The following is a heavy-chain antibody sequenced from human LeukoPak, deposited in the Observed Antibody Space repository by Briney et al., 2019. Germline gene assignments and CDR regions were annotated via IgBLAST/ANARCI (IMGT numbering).Heavy chain of an antibody. CDR3: ARGSYGRPYYYYYMDV. D-gene: IGHD5-18*01. J-gene: IGHJ6*03. CDR2: ISAYNGNT. V-gene: IGHV1-18*01. CDR1: GYTFTSYG. Sequence: ASVKVSCKASGYTFTSYGISWVRQAPGQGLEWMGWISAYNGNTNYAQKLQGRVTMTTDTSTSTAYMELRSLRSDDTAVYYCARGSYGRPYYYYYMDVWGKGTTVTVSS.